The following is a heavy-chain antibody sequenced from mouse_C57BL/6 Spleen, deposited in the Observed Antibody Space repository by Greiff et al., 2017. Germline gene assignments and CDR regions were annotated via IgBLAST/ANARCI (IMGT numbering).Heavy chain of an antibody. V-gene: IGHV5-17*01. Sequence: EVKLVESGGGLVKPGGSLKLSCAASGFTFSDYGMHWVRQAPEKGLEWVAYISSGSSTIYYAATVKGRFTISRDNAKNTLFLQMTSLRSEDTAMYYCARDDYDVGFAYWGQGTLVTVSA. D-gene: IGHD2-4*01. CDR3: ARDDYDVGFAY. CDR1: GFTFSDYG. J-gene: IGHJ3*01. CDR2: ISSGSSTI.